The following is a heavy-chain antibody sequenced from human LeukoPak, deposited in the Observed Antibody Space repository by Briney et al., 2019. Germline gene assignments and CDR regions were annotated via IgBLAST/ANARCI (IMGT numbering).Heavy chain of an antibody. CDR3: ASRNSGSYSQLDY. Sequence: SETLSLTCTVSGGSISSGDYYWSWIRQPPGKGLERIGYIYYSGSTYYNPSLKSRVTISVDTSKNQFSLKLSSVTAADTAVYYCASRNSGSYSQLDYWGQGTLVTVSS. V-gene: IGHV4-30-4*08. CDR1: GGSISSGDYY. D-gene: IGHD3-10*01. CDR2: IYYSGST. J-gene: IGHJ4*02.